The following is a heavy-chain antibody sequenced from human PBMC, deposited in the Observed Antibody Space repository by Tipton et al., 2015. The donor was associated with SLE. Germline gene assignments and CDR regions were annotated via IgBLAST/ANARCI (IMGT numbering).Heavy chain of an antibody. V-gene: IGHV4-39*07. D-gene: IGHD5-24*01. CDR3: ATDGDY. CDR1: GGSISSSTYY. CDR2: FHYSGST. J-gene: IGHJ4*02. Sequence: TLSLTCTVSGGSISSSTYYWGWIRQPPGKGPEWIGSFHYSGSTYYNPSLNSRVTISVDTSKNQFSLRLNSVTAADTAVYYCATDGDYWGQGTLVTVSS.